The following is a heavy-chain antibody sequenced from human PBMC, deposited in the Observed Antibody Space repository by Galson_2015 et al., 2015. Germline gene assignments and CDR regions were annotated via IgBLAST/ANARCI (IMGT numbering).Heavy chain of an antibody. CDR3: AREVGSSWSPTYYYGMDV. V-gene: IGHV5-51*01. CDR2: DSDT. Sequence: DSDTRYSPSFQGQVTISADKSISTAYLQWSSLKASDTAMYYCAREVGSSWSPTYYYGMDVWGQGTTVTVSS. J-gene: IGHJ6*02. D-gene: IGHD6-13*01.